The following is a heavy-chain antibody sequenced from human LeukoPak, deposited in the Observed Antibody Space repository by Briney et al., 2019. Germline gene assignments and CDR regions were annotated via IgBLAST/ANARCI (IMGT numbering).Heavy chain of an antibody. CDR2: IYPGNSDT. CDR3: ARIGAAGPYYFDY. J-gene: IGHJ4*02. CDR1: GYSFTSYW. D-gene: IGHD6-13*01. Sequence: GESLKIYCKGSGYSFTSYWIGWVRQMPGKGLEWMGIIYPGNSDTRYSPSFQGQVTISADKSISTAYLQWSSLKASDTAIYYCARIGAAGPYYFDYWGQGTLVTVSS. V-gene: IGHV5-51*01.